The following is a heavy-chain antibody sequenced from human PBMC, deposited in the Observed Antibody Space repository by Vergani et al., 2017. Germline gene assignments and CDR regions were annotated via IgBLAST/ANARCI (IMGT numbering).Heavy chain of an antibody. CDR2: IHPADSDT. V-gene: IGHV5-51*01. CDR3: ARLYGRDSSGSKYFDY. D-gene: IGHD3-22*01. J-gene: IGHJ4*03. Sequence: EVQLVQSGAEVKKPGESLKISCQISGYSFTNYWIGWVRQMPGKALEWMGIIHPADSDTRYSPSFQGQVTISVEKSISTAYLQRSSLRASDSAMYYCARLYGRDSSGSKYFDYWGQGTLVTVSS. CDR1: GYSFTNYW.